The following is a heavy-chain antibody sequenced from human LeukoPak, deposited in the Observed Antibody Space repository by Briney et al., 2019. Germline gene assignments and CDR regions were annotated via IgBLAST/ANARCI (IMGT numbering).Heavy chain of an antibody. J-gene: IGHJ4*02. Sequence: AXXKVSCKASGFTFTSYGINWVRQAPGQGLEWMGWISAYNGNTNYAQNLQGRVTMTTDKYKSTAYMELRSLRSDDTAVYYCATDLAASGSYYTDYWGRGILVTVSS. CDR3: ATDLAASGSYYTDY. CDR1: GFTFTSYG. CDR2: ISAYNGNT. D-gene: IGHD3-10*01. V-gene: IGHV1-18*01.